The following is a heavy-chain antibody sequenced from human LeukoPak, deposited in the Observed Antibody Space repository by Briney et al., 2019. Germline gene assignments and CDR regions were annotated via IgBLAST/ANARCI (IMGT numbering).Heavy chain of an antibody. CDR3: ARGPRGGNWNEALDY. CDR1: GYSFTTYW. D-gene: IGHD1-1*01. Sequence: GESLKSSCKASGYSFTTYWIGWVRQMPGKGLEWMGMFYPGDSDTRKSPPFQGQGTLSAEKSITTAYLQWSSLKASDTAIYYCARGPRGGNWNEALDYWGQGTLVTVSS. CDR2: FYPGDSDT. V-gene: IGHV5-51*01. J-gene: IGHJ4*02.